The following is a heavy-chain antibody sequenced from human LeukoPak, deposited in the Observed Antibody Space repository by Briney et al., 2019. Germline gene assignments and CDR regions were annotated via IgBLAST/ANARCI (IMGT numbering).Heavy chain of an antibody. CDR3: ARDPYCGGDCYYGEFDY. Sequence: PGGSLRLSCAASEFTISSYGFHWVRQAPGKGLEWVSSISPTGTHIHYADSVKGRFTISRDNAKNSLYLQMNSLRAEDTAVYYCARDPYCGGDCYYGEFDYWGQGTLVTVSS. CDR2: ISPTGTHI. V-gene: IGHV3-21*01. CDR1: EFTISSYG. J-gene: IGHJ4*02. D-gene: IGHD2-21*02.